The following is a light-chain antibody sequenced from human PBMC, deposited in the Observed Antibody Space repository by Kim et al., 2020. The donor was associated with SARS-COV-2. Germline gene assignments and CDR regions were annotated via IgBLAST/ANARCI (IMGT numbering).Light chain of an antibody. Sequence: VSPGDTATLSCRASQSVGRFLAWYQHSPGQVPRLLISNASNRATGVPARFSGSGSGTDFALTINNLEPEDFTVYYCQQRSDWPLTFGGGTKVDIK. CDR3: QQRSDWPLT. CDR2: NAS. CDR1: QSVGRF. V-gene: IGKV3-11*01. J-gene: IGKJ4*01.